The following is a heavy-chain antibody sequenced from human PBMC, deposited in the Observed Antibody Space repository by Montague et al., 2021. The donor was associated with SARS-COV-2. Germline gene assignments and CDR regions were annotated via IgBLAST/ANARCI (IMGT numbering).Heavy chain of an antibody. V-gene: IGHV4-39*07. CDR1: GGSVTSTTYY. J-gene: IGHJ2*01. CDR3: AKGSGYP. CDR2: IYSSGST. Sequence: SETLSLTCTVSGGSVTSTTYYWSWFRQRPGRGLEWVGFIYSSGSTSYSPSLETRLTMSIDTSKNQSSLRLTSATAADTAVYYCAKGSGYPWGRGTRVAVSS.